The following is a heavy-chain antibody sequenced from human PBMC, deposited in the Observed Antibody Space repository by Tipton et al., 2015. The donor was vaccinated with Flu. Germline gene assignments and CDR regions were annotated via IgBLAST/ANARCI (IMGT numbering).Heavy chain of an antibody. CDR1: GGSISSYY. J-gene: IGHJ2*01. D-gene: IGHD6-13*01. CDR2: IYYSGST. CDR3: ARLLIAAAGIDGDWYFDL. V-gene: IGHV4-59*08. Sequence: GLVKPSETLSLTCTVSGGSISSYYWSWIRQPPGKGLEWIGYIYYSGSTNYNPSLKSRVTISVDTSKNQFSLKLSSVTAADTAVYYCARLLIAAAGIDGDWYFDLWSRGTLVTVSS.